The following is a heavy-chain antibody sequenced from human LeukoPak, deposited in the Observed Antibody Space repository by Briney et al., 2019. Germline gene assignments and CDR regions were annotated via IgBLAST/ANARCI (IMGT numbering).Heavy chain of an antibody. V-gene: IGHV3-7*03. J-gene: IGHJ6*03. Sequence: PGGSLRLSCAASGFTFTTYWMSWVRQAPGKGLEWVANIKQDGTEKYYVDSVKGRFTISRDNAKNSLYLQMNSLRAEDTALYYCARGIAARPYYYYYYMDVWGKGTTVTVSS. CDR1: GFTFTTYW. CDR3: ARGIAARPYYYYYYMDV. D-gene: IGHD6-6*01. CDR2: IKQDGTEK.